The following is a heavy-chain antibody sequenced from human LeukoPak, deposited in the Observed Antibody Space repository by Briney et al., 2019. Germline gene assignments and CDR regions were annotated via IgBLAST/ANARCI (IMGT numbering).Heavy chain of an antibody. CDR2: ISSSSSYI. CDR1: GFTFSSYS. V-gene: IGHV3-21*01. J-gene: IGHJ6*03. Sequence: PGGSLRLSCAASGFTFSSYSMNWVRQAPGKGLEWVSSISSSSSYIYYADSVKGRLTISRDNAKNSLYLQMNSLRAEDTAVYYCARLYRYWARYYYYYMDVWGKGTTVTVSS. D-gene: IGHD2-8*02. CDR3: ARLYRYWARYYYYYMDV.